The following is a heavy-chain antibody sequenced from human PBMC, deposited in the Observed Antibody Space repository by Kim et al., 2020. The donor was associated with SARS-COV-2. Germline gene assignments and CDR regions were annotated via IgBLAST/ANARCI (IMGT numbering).Heavy chain of an antibody. CDR2: MNPNSGNT. J-gene: IGHJ5*02. CDR1: GYTFTSYD. D-gene: IGHD2-15*01. CDR3: ARARYCSRGSCYGRWWFDP. Sequence: ASVKVSCKASGYTFTSYDINWVRQATGQGLEWMGWMNPNSGNTGYAQKFQGRVTMTRNTSISTAYMELSSLRSEDAAVYYCARARYCSRGSCYGRWWFDPWGQGTLVTVSS. V-gene: IGHV1-8*01.